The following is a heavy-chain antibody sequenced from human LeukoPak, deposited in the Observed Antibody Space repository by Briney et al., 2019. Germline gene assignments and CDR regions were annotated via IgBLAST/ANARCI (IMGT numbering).Heavy chain of an antibody. Sequence: PSETLSLTCAVSGDSISSNNWWNWVRQPPGKGLEWIGEIFHSGSVNYNPSLKSRVTISVDKSNNQFSLNLISVTAADTAVYYCARDTKTGGAWSFDSWGQGVLVTVSS. CDR2: IFHSGSV. CDR1: GDSISSNNW. D-gene: IGHD2-8*02. J-gene: IGHJ4*02. CDR3: ARDTKTGGAWSFDS. V-gene: IGHV4-4*02.